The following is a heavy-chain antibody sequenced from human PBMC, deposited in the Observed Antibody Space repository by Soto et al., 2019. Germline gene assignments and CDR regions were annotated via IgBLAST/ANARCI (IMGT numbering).Heavy chain of an antibody. D-gene: IGHD5-18*01. Sequence: SETLSLSCTVSGGSISSSSYYWGWIRQPPGKGLEWIGSIYYSGSTYYNPSLKSRVTISVDTSKNQFSLKLSSVTAADTAVYYCARRLFGYRYGYAGYYYYGMDVWGQGTTVTVSS. V-gene: IGHV4-39*01. CDR3: ARRLFGYRYGYAGYYYYGMDV. CDR1: GGSISSSSYY. CDR2: IYYSGST. J-gene: IGHJ6*02.